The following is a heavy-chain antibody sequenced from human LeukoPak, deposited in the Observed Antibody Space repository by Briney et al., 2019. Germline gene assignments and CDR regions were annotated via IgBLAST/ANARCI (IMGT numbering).Heavy chain of an antibody. J-gene: IGHJ4*02. V-gene: IGHV3-11*04. CDR3: ARVGYCSTTSCYWRAFDY. CDR2: ISSSGSTI. Sequence: GGSLRLSCAASGFTFSDYYMSWIRQAPGKGLEWVSYISSSGSTIYYADSVKGRFTISRDNAKNSLYLQMNSLRAEDTAVYYCARVGYCSTTSCYWRAFDYWGQGTLVTVSS. D-gene: IGHD2-2*01. CDR1: GFTFSDYY.